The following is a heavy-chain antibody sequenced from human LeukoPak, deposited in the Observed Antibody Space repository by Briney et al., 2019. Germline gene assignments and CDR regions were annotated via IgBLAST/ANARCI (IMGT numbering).Heavy chain of an antibody. Sequence: ASVKVSCKASGYTFTVYYMHWVRQAPGQGLEWMGWINPNSGGTNYAQKFQGRVTMTRDTSISTAYMELSRLRSDDTAVYYCARGSYSSGWYDNYWGQGTLVTVSS. CDR1: GYTFTVYY. V-gene: IGHV1-2*02. CDR2: INPNSGGT. J-gene: IGHJ4*02. D-gene: IGHD6-19*01. CDR3: ARGSYSSGWYDNY.